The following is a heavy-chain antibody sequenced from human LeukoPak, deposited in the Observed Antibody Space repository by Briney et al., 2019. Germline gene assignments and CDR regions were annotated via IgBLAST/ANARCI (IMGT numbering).Heavy chain of an antibody. J-gene: IGHJ4*02. CDR1: GFTFSSYG. D-gene: IGHD2-15*01. Sequence: GGSLRLSCAASGFTFSSYGMHWVRQAPGKGLEWVAVISYDGSNKYYADSVKGRFTISRDNSKNMLYLQMNSLRAEDTAVYYCAKEISRYCSGGSCYPLGFDYWGQGTLVTVSS. CDR3: AKEISRYCSGGSCYPLGFDY. CDR2: ISYDGSNK. V-gene: IGHV3-30*18.